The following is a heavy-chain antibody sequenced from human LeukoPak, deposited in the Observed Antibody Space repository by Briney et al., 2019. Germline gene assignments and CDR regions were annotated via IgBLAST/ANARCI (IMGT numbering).Heavy chain of an antibody. CDR3: ARESQRLQLWLRLDFDY. D-gene: IGHD5-18*01. CDR1: GYTFTGYY. CDR2: INPNSGGT. V-gene: IGHV1-2*02. J-gene: IGHJ4*02. Sequence: ASVKVSCKASGYTFTGYYMHWVRQAPGQGLEWMGWINPNSGGTNYAQKFQGRVTMTRDTSISTAYMELSRLRSDDTAVYYCARESQRLQLWLRLDFDYWGQGTLVTVSS.